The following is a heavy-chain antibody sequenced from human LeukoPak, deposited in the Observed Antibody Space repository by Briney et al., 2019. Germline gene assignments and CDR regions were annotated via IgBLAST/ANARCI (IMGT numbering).Heavy chain of an antibody. CDR3: ARMAAPRGAFDI. CDR2: IYPNGNT. V-gene: IGHV3-66*01. Sequence: GGSLRLSCAASGFTVSSNCMNWVRQAPGKGLEWVSMIYPNGNTFYTDSVKGRFTISRDDSKNTLDLQMSSLRAEDTAVYYCARMAAPRGAFDIWGQGTMVTVSS. J-gene: IGHJ3*02. CDR1: GFTVSSNC. D-gene: IGHD6-13*01.